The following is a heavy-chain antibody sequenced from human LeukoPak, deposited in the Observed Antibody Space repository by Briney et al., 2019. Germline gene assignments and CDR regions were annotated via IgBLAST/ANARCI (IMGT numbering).Heavy chain of an antibody. CDR3: ARAHGSDAFDI. V-gene: IGHV4-30-4*01. J-gene: IGHJ3*02. Sequence: SETLSLTCTLSSGSISSVDYYWSWIRQPPGKGLEWFGYIYYSGSTYYNPSLKSRVTISVDTTKNQFALKLSSVTAADTVVYYCARAHGSDAFDIWGQGTMVTVSS. CDR2: IYYSGST. CDR1: SGSISSVDYY.